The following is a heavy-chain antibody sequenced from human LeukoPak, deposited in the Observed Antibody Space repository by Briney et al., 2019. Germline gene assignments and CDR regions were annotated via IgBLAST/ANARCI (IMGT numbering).Heavy chain of an antibody. D-gene: IGHD5/OR15-5a*01. CDR3: VRYLHY. CDR2: ISARGDTT. V-gene: IGHV3-48*03. Sequence: PGGSLRLSCAASGFSFSSSEMNWVRQAPVKGLEWVANISARGDTTYYRDSVRGRFSISRDNTKNSLYLQMNSLRAEDTGVYFCVRYLHYGGPGTLVTVSS. CDR1: GFSFSSSE. J-gene: IGHJ4*02.